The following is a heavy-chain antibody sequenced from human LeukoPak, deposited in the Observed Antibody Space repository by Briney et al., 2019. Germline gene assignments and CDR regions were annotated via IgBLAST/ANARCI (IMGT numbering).Heavy chain of an antibody. CDR2: INTNTGNP. Sequence: ASVKVSCKASGYTFTTYGMNWVRQAPGQGLEWMGWINTNTGNPTYVQGFTGRFVFSLDTPVSTAYLQISSLKAEDTAVYYCARDRLVPHNPPPSRVPAAQAVSDAFDIWGQGTMVTVSS. J-gene: IGHJ3*02. CDR1: GYTFTTYG. CDR3: ARDRLVPHNPPPSRVPAAQAVSDAFDI. V-gene: IGHV7-4-1*02. D-gene: IGHD2-2*01.